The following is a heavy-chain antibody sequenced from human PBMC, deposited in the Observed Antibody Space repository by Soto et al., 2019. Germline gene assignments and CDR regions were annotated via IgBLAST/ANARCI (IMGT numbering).Heavy chain of an antibody. CDR3: AYTDSSASQMAFDI. V-gene: IGHV4-31*03. Sequence: LSLTCPVSGGSISSGGYFWNWIRQHPGKGLEWIGYIYYSGSTYYSPSLKSRVNISVDTSKNQFSLKLSSVTAADTAVYYCAYTDSSASQMAFDIWGQGTMVTVSS. CDR2: IYYSGST. D-gene: IGHD3-22*01. J-gene: IGHJ3*02. CDR1: GGSISSGGYF.